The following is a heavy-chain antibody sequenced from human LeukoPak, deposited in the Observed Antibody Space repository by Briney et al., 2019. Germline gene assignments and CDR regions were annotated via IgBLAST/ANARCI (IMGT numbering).Heavy chain of an antibody. CDR1: GGSFSGYY. D-gene: IGHD3-22*01. V-gene: IGHV4-34*01. J-gene: IGHJ4*02. CDR2: INHSGST. CDR3: VSDVALDSSGYYFNY. Sequence: PSETLSLTCAVYGGSFSGYYWSWIRQPPGKGLEWIGEINHSGSTNYNPSLKSRVTISVDTSKNQFSLKLSSVTAADTAVYYCVSDVALDSSGYYFNYWGQGTLVTVSS.